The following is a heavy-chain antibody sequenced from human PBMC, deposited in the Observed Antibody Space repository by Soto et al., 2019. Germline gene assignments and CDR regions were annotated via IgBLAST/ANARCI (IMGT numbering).Heavy chain of an antibody. CDR3: ARDLGWEPDRDYYGMDV. D-gene: IGHD1-26*01. V-gene: IGHV1-18*01. CDR1: GFTFTSYG. J-gene: IGHJ6*02. CDR2: ISAYNGNT. Sequence: ASVKVSCKASGFTFTSYGISWVRQAPGQGLEWMGWISAYNGNTNYAQKLQGRVTMTTDTSTSTAYMELRSLRSDDTAVYYCARDLGWEPDRDYYGMDVWGQGTTVTVSS.